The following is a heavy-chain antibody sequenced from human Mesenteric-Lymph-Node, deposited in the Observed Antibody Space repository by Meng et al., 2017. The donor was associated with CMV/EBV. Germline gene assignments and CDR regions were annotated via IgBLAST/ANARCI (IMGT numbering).Heavy chain of an antibody. CDR2: IYYSGST. CDR3: ARGSSGWPRARFDY. CDR1: GGSISSYY. J-gene: IGHJ4*02. Sequence: SETLSLTCTVAGGSISSYYWSWIRQPPGKGLEWIGYIYYSGSTNYNPSLKSRVTISVEASKNQFSLRLSSVTAADTAVYYCARGSSGWPRARFDYWGQGTLVTVSS. D-gene: IGHD6-19*01. V-gene: IGHV4-59*01.